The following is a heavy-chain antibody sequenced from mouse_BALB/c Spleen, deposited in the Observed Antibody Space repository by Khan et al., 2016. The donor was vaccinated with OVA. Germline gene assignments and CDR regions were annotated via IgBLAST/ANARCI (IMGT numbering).Heavy chain of an antibody. CDR1: GYSITSDYA. CDR3: ARDGSRYNYAMDY. CDR2: LSYSGST. D-gene: IGHD2-3*01. J-gene: IGHJ4*01. V-gene: IGHV3-2*02. Sequence: EVQLVESGPGLVKPSQSLSLTCTVTGYSITSDYAWNWIRQFPGNKLEWMGYLSYSGSTNYNPSFKSRTSITRDTSKNQFFLQLNSVTTEDTATYYCARDGSRYNYAMDYWGQGTSVTVSS.